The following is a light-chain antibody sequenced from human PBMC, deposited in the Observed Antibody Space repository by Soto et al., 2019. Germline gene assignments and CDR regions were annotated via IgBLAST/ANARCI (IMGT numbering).Light chain of an antibody. CDR2: GAS. J-gene: IGKJ2*01. Sequence: EIVMTQSPATLSVSPGERVSFSCRASQRISTNLVWYQQKPGQPPRLLIYGASTRATGFPARFSGSGSGTEFTLTISSLQAEDFAVYYCQQYENWPRTFGQGTKLEIK. V-gene: IGKV3-15*01. CDR3: QQYENWPRT. CDR1: QRISTN.